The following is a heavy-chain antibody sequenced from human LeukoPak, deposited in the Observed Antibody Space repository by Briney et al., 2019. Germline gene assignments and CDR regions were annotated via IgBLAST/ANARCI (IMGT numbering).Heavy chain of an antibody. CDR1: GYSFTSYW. J-gene: IGHJ4*02. CDR2: IYPGESDT. D-gene: IGHD3-22*01. V-gene: IGHV5-51*01. CDR3: ARHSRHYYDSRDSLAHY. Sequence: GESMKISCKGSGYSFTSYWIGWVRQMPGKGLEWMGIIYPGESDTRYSPSFQGQVTISADKSISTAYPQWSSLEASDTAMYYCARHSRHYYDSRDSLAHYWAQGTLVSVST.